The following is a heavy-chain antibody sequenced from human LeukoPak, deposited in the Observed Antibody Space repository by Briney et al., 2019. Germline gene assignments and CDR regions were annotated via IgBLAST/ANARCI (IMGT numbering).Heavy chain of an antibody. Sequence: GGSLRLSCAASGFTFSSYSMIWVRQAPGKGLEWVSSISSSSSYIYYADSVKGRFTISRDNAKISLYLQMNSLRAEDAAVYYCAGDQMGFWSGYPFDYWGQGTLVTVSS. CDR3: AGDQMGFWSGYPFDY. CDR2: ISSSSSYI. V-gene: IGHV3-21*01. D-gene: IGHD3-3*01. J-gene: IGHJ4*02. CDR1: GFTFSSYS.